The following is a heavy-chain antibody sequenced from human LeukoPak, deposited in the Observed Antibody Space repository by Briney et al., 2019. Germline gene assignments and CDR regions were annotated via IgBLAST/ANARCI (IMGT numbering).Heavy chain of an antibody. Sequence: PSETLSLTCTVSGGSISSGGYYWSWIRQPPGKGLEWIGYIYHSGSTYYNPSLKSRVTISVDRSKNQFSLKLSSVTAADTAVYYCARDRARGDGYNFDYWGQGTLVTVSS. D-gene: IGHD5-24*01. V-gene: IGHV4-30-2*01. CDR2: IYHSGST. J-gene: IGHJ4*02. CDR3: ARDRARGDGYNFDY. CDR1: GGSISSGGYY.